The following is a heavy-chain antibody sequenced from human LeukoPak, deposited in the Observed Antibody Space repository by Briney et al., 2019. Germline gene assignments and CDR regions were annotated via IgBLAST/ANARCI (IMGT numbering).Heavy chain of an antibody. CDR1: GYSFTSYW. D-gene: IGHD2-15*01. J-gene: IGHJ1*01. Sequence: GESLKISCKGSGYSFTSYWIGWVRQMPGKGLEWMGIIYPGDSDTRYSPSFQGQVTISADTSISTAYLQWNSLKASDTALYYCARGGYCSGGSCYSYLQHWGQGTLVTVSS. CDR2: IYPGDSDT. V-gene: IGHV5-51*01. CDR3: ARGGYCSGGSCYSYLQH.